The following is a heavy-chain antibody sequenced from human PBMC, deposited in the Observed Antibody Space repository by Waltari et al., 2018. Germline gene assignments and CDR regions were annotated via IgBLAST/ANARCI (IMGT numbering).Heavy chain of an antibody. CDR1: GLTISSYN. V-gene: IGHV3-21*01. CDR2: ISSSGSYV. D-gene: IGHD6-19*01. J-gene: IGHJ4*02. CDR3: ASDLAGASVSKY. Sequence: EVQLVESGGGLVKPGGSLRLACAVPGLTISSYNLNWVRQAPGKGLEWVSYISSSGSYVYYADSVKGRFTISRDNAKNSLFLQMNSLRAEDSAVYYCASDLAGASVSKYWGQGTPVTVSS.